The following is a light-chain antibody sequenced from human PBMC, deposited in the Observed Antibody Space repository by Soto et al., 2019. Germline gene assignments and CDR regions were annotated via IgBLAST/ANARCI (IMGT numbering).Light chain of an antibody. J-gene: IGLJ1*01. Sequence: QSALTQPASVSGSPGQSIAISCTGTSSDVGGYNSVSWYQQYPGKAPKIMIHDVSNRPSGVSDRFSGSKSGNTASLTISGLQAEDEADYYCSSLTSSSSYVFGSGTKLTVL. V-gene: IGLV2-14*01. CDR2: DVS. CDR1: SSDVGGYNS. CDR3: SSLTSSSSYV.